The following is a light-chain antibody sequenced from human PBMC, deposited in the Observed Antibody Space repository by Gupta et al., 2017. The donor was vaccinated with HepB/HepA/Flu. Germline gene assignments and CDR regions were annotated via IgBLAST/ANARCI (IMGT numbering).Light chain of an antibody. Sequence: DIQMTQSPSSLSASVGDRVTITCQASQDISNYLNWYQQKPGKAPQLLIYGASSLETGVPFRFSGGSSGTLYTLTISGLQPEDFATYFCQQEDDLPYTFGQGTXLETK. CDR3: QQEDDLPYT. J-gene: IGKJ2*01. CDR1: QDISNY. CDR2: GAS. V-gene: IGKV1-33*01.